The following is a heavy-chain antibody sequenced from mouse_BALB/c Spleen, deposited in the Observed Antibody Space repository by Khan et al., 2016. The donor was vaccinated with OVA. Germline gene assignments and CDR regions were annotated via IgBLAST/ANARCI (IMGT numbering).Heavy chain of an antibody. CDR3: ARYAGNYLYYFDY. CDR1: GDSITSGY. CDR2: ISYSGST. Sequence: EVQLQESGPSLVKPSQTLSLTCSVSGDSITSGYWNWIRKFPGNKLEYMGYISYSGSTYYNPSLKSRISITRDTSKNQYYLQLNSVTTEDTATYXCARYAGNYLYYFDYWGQGTTLTVSS. D-gene: IGHD2-1*01. V-gene: IGHV3-8*02. J-gene: IGHJ2*01.